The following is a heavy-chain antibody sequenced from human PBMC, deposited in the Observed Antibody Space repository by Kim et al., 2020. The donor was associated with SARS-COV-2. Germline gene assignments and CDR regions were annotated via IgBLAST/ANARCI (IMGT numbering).Heavy chain of an antibody. CDR2: INWNSGSI. J-gene: IGHJ4*02. V-gene: IGHV3-9*01. Sequence: GGSLRLSCAASGFTFGDYAMHWVRQGPGKGLEWVSGINWNSGSIVYADSVKGRFTISRDNVKNSLYLQMNSLRPEDTAFYYCAKDRGAATWGGFDYWGQGTLVTVSS. CDR1: GFTFGDYA. CDR3: AKDRGAATWGGFDY. D-gene: IGHD1-26*01.